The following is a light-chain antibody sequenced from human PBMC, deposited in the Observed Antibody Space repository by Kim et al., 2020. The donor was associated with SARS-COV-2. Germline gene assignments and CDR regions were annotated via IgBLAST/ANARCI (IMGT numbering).Light chain of an antibody. Sequence: EDGVTSSCRTRRDIRYDLGWYQQSPGRAPKRLIYGASRLQSGVPTRCSGSGSGTEFTLTISSLQPEDFATYCCLQHNSYPITFGRGTRLEIK. J-gene: IGKJ5*01. V-gene: IGKV1-17*01. CDR3: LQHNSYPIT. CDR2: GAS. CDR1: RDIRYD.